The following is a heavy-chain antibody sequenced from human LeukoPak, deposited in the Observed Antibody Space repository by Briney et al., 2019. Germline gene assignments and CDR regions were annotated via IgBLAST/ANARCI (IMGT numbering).Heavy chain of an antibody. CDR3: ARHTDGLGYFQH. J-gene: IGHJ1*01. CDR2: IYYSGRT. V-gene: IGHV4-59*08. Sequence: SETLSLTCTVSGGSISSYYWSWIRQPPGKGLEWIGYIYYSGRTKYNPSLKSRVTISVDTSKNQFSLKLSSVTAADTAVYYCARHTDGLGYFQHWGQGTLVTVSS. CDR1: GGSISSYY. D-gene: IGHD2-8*01.